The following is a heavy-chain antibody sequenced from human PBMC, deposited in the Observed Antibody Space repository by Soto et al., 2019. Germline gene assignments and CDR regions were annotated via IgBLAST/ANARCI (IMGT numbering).Heavy chain of an antibody. D-gene: IGHD6-19*01. CDR3: ARNAHPPARSGDRTRWDV. J-gene: IGHJ6*02. Sequence: QVQLVQSGAEVKKPGSSVKVSCEASGGAFSSHAITWVRQARGHGLEWMGGIIPVFGSAIYAQRFQGRLTITADASTNTAYKELSSLRSEDTAAYYCARNAHPPARSGDRTRWDVWGQGTTVTVSS. V-gene: IGHV1-69*01. CDR1: GGAFSSHA. CDR2: IIPVFGSA.